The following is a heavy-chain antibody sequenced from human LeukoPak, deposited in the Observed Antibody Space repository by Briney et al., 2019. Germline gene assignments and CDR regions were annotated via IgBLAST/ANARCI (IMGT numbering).Heavy chain of an antibody. D-gene: IGHD2-2*01. J-gene: IGHJ5*02. CDR3: ARVTSGMRYNWFDP. Sequence: ASVKVSCKTSGYTFTDYDINWVRQAPGQGLEWMGYIHPSSGYRESAQKFQGRLTMTRNVSTATAYMELSSLTSDDTAVYYCARVTSGMRYNWFDPWGQGTVITVSS. CDR1: GYTFTDYD. V-gene: IGHV1-8*01. CDR2: IHPSSGYR.